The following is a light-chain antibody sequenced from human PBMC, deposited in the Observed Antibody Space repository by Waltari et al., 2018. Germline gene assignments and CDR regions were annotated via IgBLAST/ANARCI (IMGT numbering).Light chain of an antibody. Sequence: DVQMTQSPSSLSAYVGDRVIITCRASQGIGIHLAWYQQKPGKVPKALIYAASTLHSGVPSRFSGSGSGTDFTLTISSLQPEDFATYYCQKYNDVPQPFGGGTRVEIK. CDR2: AAS. CDR3: QKYNDVPQP. J-gene: IGKJ4*01. V-gene: IGKV1-27*01. CDR1: QGIGIH.